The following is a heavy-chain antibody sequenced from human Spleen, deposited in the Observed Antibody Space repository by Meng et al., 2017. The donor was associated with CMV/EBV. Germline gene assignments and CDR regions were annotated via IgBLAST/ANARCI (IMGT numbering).Heavy chain of an antibody. V-gene: IGHV1-46*01. CDR2: INPSGGST. CDR3: VRVGYSSSSWYYYGMDV. D-gene: IGHD6-6*01. Sequence: ASVKVSCKASGYTFTSYYMHWVRQAPGQGLEWMGIINPSGGSTSYAQKFQGRVTMTRDTSTSTVYMELSSMRSEDTAVYYCVRVGYSSSSWYYYGMDVWGQGTTVTVSS. CDR1: GYTFTSYY. J-gene: IGHJ6*02.